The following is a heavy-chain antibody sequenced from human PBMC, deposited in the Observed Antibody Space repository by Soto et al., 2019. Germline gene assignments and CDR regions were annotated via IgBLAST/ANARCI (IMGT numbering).Heavy chain of an antibody. CDR1: GGTFSSYT. D-gene: IGHD4-17*01. CDR3: ARTNDYYYFDY. V-gene: IGHV1-69*02. CDR2: IIPILGIA. J-gene: IGHJ4*02. Sequence: QVQLVQSGAEVKKPGSSVKVSCKAPGGTFSSYTISWVRQAPGQGLEWMGRIIPILGIANYAQKFQGRVTITADKSTSTAYMELSSLRSEDTAVYYCARTNDYYYFDYWGQGTLVTVSS.